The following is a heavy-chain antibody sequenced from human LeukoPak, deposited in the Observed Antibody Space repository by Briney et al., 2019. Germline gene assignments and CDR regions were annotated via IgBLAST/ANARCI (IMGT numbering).Heavy chain of an antibody. V-gene: IGHV4-4*07. CDR3: ARHNPLCGGDCYPFDY. D-gene: IGHD2-21*02. CDR1: GGSISSYY. J-gene: IGHJ4*02. CDR2: IYTSGST. Sequence: NASETLSLTCTVSGGSISSYYWSWIRQPAGKGLEWIGRIYTSGSTNYNPSLKSRVTMSVDTSKNQFSLNLSSVTAADTAVYYCARHNPLCGGDCYPFDYWGQGTLVAVSS.